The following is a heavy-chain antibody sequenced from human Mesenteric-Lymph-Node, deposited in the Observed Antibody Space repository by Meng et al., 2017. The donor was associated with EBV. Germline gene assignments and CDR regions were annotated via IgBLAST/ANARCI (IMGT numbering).Heavy chain of an antibody. CDR2: INHSGST. CDR3: ARAFCGGDCSHFDY. V-gene: IGHV4-34*01. J-gene: IGHJ4*02. CDR1: GGSFSGYY. D-gene: IGHD2-21*01. Sequence: QVQLTRWGAGLLQPSEHLSLTCDVYGGSFSGYYWSWIRQPSGKGLEWIGEINHSGSTNYNPSLTSRVTISVDTSKNHFSLKLTSVTAADTAVYYCARAFCGGDCSHFDYWGQGTLVTVSS.